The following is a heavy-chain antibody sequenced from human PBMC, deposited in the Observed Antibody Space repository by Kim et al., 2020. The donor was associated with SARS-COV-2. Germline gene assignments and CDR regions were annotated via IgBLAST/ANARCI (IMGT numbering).Heavy chain of an antibody. D-gene: IGHD1-1*01. CDR3: AREMENTYYFDY. Sequence: TYAQQFQGRVTMTRDTSTNTVYMELSSLRSEDTAVYYCAREMENTYYFDYWGQGTLVTVSS. V-gene: IGHV1-46*01. J-gene: IGHJ4*02.